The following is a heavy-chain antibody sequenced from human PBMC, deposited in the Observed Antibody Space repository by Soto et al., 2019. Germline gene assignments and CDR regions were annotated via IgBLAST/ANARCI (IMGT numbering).Heavy chain of an antibody. V-gene: IGHV4-34*01. D-gene: IGHD1-7*01. CDR2: INHSGST. CDR3: ASRDPGTSVDY. J-gene: IGHJ4*02. Sequence: ASATLSLTCGVYGGSFSGHYWSWIRQPPGKGLEWIGEINHSGSTNYNPSLKSRFAISRDTSKNQFSLKLTSVTAADTAVYYCASRDPGTSVDYWGQGTLVTVSS. CDR1: GGSFSGHY.